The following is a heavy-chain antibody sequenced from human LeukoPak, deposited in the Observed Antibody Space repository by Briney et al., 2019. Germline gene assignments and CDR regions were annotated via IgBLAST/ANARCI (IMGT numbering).Heavy chain of an antibody. D-gene: IGHD2-8*01. CDR1: GFTFSSYS. V-gene: IGHV3-48*01. Sequence: GGSLRLSCAASGFTFSSYSVNWVRQAPGKGVEWVSYISSSSSTIYYADSVKGRFTISRDNAKNSLYLQMNSMRAEDTAVYYCARRGPRYCTNGVCPNDAFDIWGQGTMVTVSS. CDR3: ARRGPRYCTNGVCPNDAFDI. J-gene: IGHJ3*02. CDR2: ISSSSSTI.